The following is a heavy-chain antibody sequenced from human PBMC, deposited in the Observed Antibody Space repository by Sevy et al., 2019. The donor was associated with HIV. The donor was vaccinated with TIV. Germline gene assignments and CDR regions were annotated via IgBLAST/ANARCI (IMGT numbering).Heavy chain of an antibody. J-gene: IGHJ4*02. D-gene: IGHD3-22*01. V-gene: IGHV1-2*02. CDR3: TRGPSGFSGSDLAY. CDR2: INPNSGGT. Sequence: ASVKVSCKASGYTFTGYYMHWVRQAPGLGLEWMGWINPNSGGTKYAQKFQGRVTMTRDTSISTAYMELSRLKSDDTALYYCTRGPSGFSGSDLAYWGQGTLVSVSS. CDR1: GYTFTGYY.